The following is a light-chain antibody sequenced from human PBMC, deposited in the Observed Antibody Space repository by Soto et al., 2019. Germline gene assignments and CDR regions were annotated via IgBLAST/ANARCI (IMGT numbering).Light chain of an antibody. CDR2: KAS. Sequence: DIQMTQSPSTLSASVGDRVTITCRASQSISSWLAWYQQKPGKAPKRLIYKASSLESGVPSRFSGSGSGTEFTLTISSRQSDDFATYYCQQYNSYWTFGQGTKVAIK. CDR3: QQYNSYWT. J-gene: IGKJ1*01. CDR1: QSISSW. V-gene: IGKV1-5*03.